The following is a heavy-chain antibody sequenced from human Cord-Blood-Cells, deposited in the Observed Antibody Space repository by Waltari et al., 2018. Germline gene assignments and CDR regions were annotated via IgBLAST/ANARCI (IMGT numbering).Heavy chain of an antibody. D-gene: IGHD6-19*01. CDR2: ISYDGSNK. CDR3: AKELDGGWYYFDY. Sequence: QVQLVESGGGVVQPGRSLRLSCAASGFTFSSYGMHWVRRAPGKGLEWVAVISYDGSNKYYADSVKGRFTISRDNSKNTLYLQMNSLRAEDTAVYYCAKELDGGWYYFDYWGQGTLVTVSS. CDR1: GFTFSSYG. V-gene: IGHV3-30*18. J-gene: IGHJ4*02.